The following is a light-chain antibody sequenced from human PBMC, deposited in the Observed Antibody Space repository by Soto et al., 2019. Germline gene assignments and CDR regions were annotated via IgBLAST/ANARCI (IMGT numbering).Light chain of an antibody. Sequence: QSVLTQPPSVSAAPGEKVTISCSGSSSDIGRHHVSWYQQLPGTAPKLLIYENTKRPSGIPDRFSGSKSGTSATLGIPGLQPGDEADYYCGTWDTSLSRVFGTGTKVTVL. V-gene: IGLV1-51*02. CDR3: GTWDTSLSRV. CDR1: SSDIGRHH. J-gene: IGLJ1*01. CDR2: ENT.